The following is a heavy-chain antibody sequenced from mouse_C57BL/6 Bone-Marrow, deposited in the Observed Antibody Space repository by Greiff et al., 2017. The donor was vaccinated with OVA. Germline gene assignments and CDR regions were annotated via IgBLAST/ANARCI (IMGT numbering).Heavy chain of an antibody. CDR1: GYTFTSYG. CDR3: ARSGAMGY. D-gene: IGHD3-1*01. Sequence: VKLVESGAELARPGASVKLSCKASGYTFTSYGISWVKQRTGQGLEWIGEIYPRSGNTYYNEKFKGKATLTADKSSSTAYMELRSLTSEDSAVYFCARSGAMGYWGQGTSVTVSS. J-gene: IGHJ4*01. CDR2: IYPRSGNT. V-gene: IGHV1-81*01.